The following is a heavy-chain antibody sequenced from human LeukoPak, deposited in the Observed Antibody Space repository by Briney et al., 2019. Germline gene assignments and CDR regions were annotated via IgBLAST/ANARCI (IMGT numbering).Heavy chain of an antibody. J-gene: IGHJ4*02. Sequence: GASVKVSCKASGYTFTGYYMHWVRQAPGQGLEWMGRINPNSGGTNYAQKFQGRVTMTRDTSISTVYMELSRLRSDDTAVYYCARGSYSSGWYGPGVDYWGQGTLVTVSS. CDR1: GYTFTGYY. CDR3: ARGSYSSGWYGPGVDY. D-gene: IGHD6-19*01. CDR2: INPNSGGT. V-gene: IGHV1-2*06.